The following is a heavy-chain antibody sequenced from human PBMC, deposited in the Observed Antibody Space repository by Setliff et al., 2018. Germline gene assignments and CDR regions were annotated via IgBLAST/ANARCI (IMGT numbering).Heavy chain of an antibody. D-gene: IGHD3-9*01. CDR1: GFTFSTYT. J-gene: IGHJ6*02. Sequence: PGGSLRLSCTASGFTFSTYTMNWVRQAPGKGLEWVSSISSGSSYIFYADSVKGRFTISRDNAKNSVHLQMNSLTAEDTAVYYCARDGYFDPHYYYGVDAWGQGTTVTVS. CDR3: ARDGYFDPHYYYGVDA. V-gene: IGHV3-21*06. CDR2: ISSGSSYI.